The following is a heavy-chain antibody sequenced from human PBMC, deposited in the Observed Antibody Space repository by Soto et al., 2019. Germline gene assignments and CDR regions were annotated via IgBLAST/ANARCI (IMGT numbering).Heavy chain of an antibody. J-gene: IGHJ5*02. V-gene: IGHV3-21*01. Sequence: EVQLVESGGGLVKSGGSLRLSCAASGFTFGSYFMNWVRQAPGKGLEWVSSISGSSSYIYYADSVKGRFTISRDNAKNSLYLQMNSLRAEDTAVYYCARDGAVVVPAAVSHNWFDPWGQGILVTVSS. CDR1: GFTFGSYF. CDR2: ISGSSSYI. CDR3: ARDGAVVVPAAVSHNWFDP. D-gene: IGHD2-2*01.